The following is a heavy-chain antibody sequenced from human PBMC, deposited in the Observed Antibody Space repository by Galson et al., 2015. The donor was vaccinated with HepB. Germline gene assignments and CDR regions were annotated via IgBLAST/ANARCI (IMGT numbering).Heavy chain of an antibody. J-gene: IGHJ4*02. CDR1: GYTFTSYA. CDR2: INTNTGNP. D-gene: IGHD3-16*02. Sequence: SVKVSCKASGYTFTSYAMNWVRQAPGQGLEWMGWINTNTGNPTYAQGFTGRFVFSLDTSVSTAYLQISSLKAEDTAVYYCAREDDYIWGSYRYGGPADYWGQGTLVTVSS. V-gene: IGHV7-4-1*02. CDR3: AREDDYIWGSYRYGGPADY.